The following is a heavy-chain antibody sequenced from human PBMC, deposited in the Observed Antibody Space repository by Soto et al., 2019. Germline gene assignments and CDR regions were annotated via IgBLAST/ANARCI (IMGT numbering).Heavy chain of an antibody. Sequence: ASVKVSCKAPGYTFTSYGISWVRQAPGQGLEWMGWISAYNGNTNYAQKLQGRVTMTTDTSTSTAYMELRSLRSDDTAVYYCARGSQRVVVPAAVDYWGQGXLVTVSS. V-gene: IGHV1-18*01. D-gene: IGHD2-2*01. J-gene: IGHJ4*02. CDR1: GYTFTSYG. CDR2: ISAYNGNT. CDR3: ARGSQRVVVPAAVDY.